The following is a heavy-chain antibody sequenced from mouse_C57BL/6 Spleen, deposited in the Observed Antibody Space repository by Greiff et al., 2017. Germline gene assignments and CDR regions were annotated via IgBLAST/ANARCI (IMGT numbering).Heavy chain of an antibody. D-gene: IGHD2-4*01. Sequence: EVQLQQSGPELVKPGASVKISCKASGYTFTDYYMNWVKQSHGKSLEWIGDINPNNGGTSYNQKFKGKDTLTVDKSSSTAYMELRSLTSEDSAVYYCASGDYGYYAMDYWGQGTSVTVSS. V-gene: IGHV1-26*01. CDR1: GYTFTDYY. CDR2: INPNNGGT. CDR3: ASGDYGYYAMDY. J-gene: IGHJ4*01.